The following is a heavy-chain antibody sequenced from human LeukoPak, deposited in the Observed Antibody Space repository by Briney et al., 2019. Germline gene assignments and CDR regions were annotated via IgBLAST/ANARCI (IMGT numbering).Heavy chain of an antibody. J-gene: IGHJ4*02. CDR2: ISSDGLNT. CDR3: SRVGLYNYGGFDY. CDR1: GFTFSHYW. V-gene: IGHV3-74*01. Sequence: GGSLRLSCAASGFTFSHYWMYWVRQAPGKGVGWVSRISSDGLNTDYADSVKGRFTISRDNAKNTVYLQMDSLRAEDTAVYYCSRVGLYNYGGFDYWGQGSLVTVSS. D-gene: IGHD5-18*01.